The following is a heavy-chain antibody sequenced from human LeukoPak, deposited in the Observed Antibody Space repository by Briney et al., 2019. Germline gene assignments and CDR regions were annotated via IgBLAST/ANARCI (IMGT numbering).Heavy chain of an antibody. CDR3: ARDYHGSIDY. D-gene: IGHD3-10*01. V-gene: IGHV3-74*01. CDR2: INNYDGGST. CDR1: GFTFSSYW. J-gene: IGHJ4*02. Sequence: GGSLRLSCAASGFTFSSYWMHWVRQAPGKGLMWVSRINNYDGGSTIYADYVKGRFTISRDNAENTLYLQMNSLRADDTAVYYCARDYHGSIDYWGQGILVTVSS.